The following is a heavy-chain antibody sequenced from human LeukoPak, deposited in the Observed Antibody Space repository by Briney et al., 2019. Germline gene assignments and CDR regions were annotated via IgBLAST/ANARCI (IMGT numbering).Heavy chain of an antibody. Sequence: GGSLRLSCAASGFTVSSNYMSWVRQAPGKGLEWVSVIYSGGSTYYADSVKGRFTISRDNAKNSLYLQMNSLRAEDTAVYYCARDGDGYSTTYADYWGQGTLVTVSS. D-gene: IGHD5-24*01. V-gene: IGHV3-53*01. J-gene: IGHJ4*02. CDR3: ARDGDGYSTTYADY. CDR1: GFTVSSNY. CDR2: IYSGGST.